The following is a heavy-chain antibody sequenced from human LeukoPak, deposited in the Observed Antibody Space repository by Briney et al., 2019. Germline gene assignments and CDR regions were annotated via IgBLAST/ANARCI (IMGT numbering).Heavy chain of an antibody. V-gene: IGHV1-18*01. J-gene: IGHJ4*02. CDR2: ISAYNGNT. Sequence: GASVKVSCKASGYTFTSYGISWVRQAPGQGLEWMGWISAYNGNTNYAQKLQGRVTMTTDTSTSTAYMELRSLRSDDTAVYYCARMVSSQEYYYGSGSYYNDMDYWGQGTLVTVSS. D-gene: IGHD3-10*01. CDR1: GYTFTSYG. CDR3: ARMVSSQEYYYGSGSYYNDMDY.